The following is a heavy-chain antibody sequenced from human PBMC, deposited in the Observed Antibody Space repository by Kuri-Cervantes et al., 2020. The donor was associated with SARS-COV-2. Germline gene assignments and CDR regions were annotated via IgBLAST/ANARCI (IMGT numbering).Heavy chain of an antibody. D-gene: IGHD3-3*01. J-gene: IGHJ4*02. CDR2: VSGSGGNT. Sequence: GESLKISCAASGFTFSSYAMSWVRQAPGKGLEWVSAVSGSGGNTYYADSVKGRFTISRDNSKNTLYLQMSSLRAEDTAVYYCARVEGISLDYWGQGTLVTVSS. V-gene: IGHV3-23*01. CDR1: GFTFSSYA. CDR3: ARVEGISLDY.